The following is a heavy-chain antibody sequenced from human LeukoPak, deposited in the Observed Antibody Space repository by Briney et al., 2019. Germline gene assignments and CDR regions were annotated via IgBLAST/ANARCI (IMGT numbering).Heavy chain of an antibody. CDR1: GYTFTSYG. V-gene: IGHV1-18*01. J-gene: IGHJ1*01. CDR3: AGRPRRHIAAAAQRYFQH. Sequence: ASVTVSCKASGYTFTSYGISWVRQAPGQGLEGMGWINPNSGGTNYAQKFQGRVTITADKSTSTAYMELSSLRSEDTAVYYCAGRPRRHIAAAAQRYFQHWGQGTLVTVSS. D-gene: IGHD6-13*01. CDR2: INPNSGGT.